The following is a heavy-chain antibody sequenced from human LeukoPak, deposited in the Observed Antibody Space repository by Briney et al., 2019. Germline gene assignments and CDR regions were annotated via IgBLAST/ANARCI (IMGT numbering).Heavy chain of an antibody. CDR2: ISGSGGST. D-gene: IGHD3-10*01. V-gene: IGHV3-23*01. CDR1: GFTFSSYA. J-gene: IGHJ4*02. CDR3: AKVLQAQSNGLLNILWWLH. Sequence: GGSLRLSCAASGFTFSSYAMSWVRQAPGKGLEWVSAISGSGGSTYYADSAKGRFTISRDNSKNTLYLQMNSLRAEDTAVYYCAKVLQAQSNGLLNILWWLHWGQGTLVTVSS.